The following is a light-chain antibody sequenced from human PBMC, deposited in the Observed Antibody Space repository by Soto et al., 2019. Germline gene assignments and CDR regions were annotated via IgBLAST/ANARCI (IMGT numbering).Light chain of an antibody. CDR2: GAS. V-gene: IGKV1-9*01. CDR3: QQLTNFRFT. Sequence: IPLTQSPSSLSASVGARVTITCRASQGINKFLAWYQQRPGKAPQLLVYGASTLQSGVPSRFSGSGSGTDFTLTISSLQPEDFATYYCQQLTNFRFTFGQGTKLDIK. CDR1: QGINKF. J-gene: IGKJ2*01.